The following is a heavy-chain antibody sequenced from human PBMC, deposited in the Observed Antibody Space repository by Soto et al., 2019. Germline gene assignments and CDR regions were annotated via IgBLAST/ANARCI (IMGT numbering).Heavy chain of an antibody. J-gene: IGHJ6*02. D-gene: IGHD6-19*01. CDR1: GGTFSTSG. Sequence: QVQLAQSGAEVKKTGSSVKVSCKASGGTFSTSGFSWVRQAPGQGLEWIGGIIPILTTPNYARKFQGGVTSGADEFTATVHMELTSLRSEDTAMYYCAAAVGISPTGEEGMDVWGQGTSVTVSS. CDR2: IIPILTTP. V-gene: IGHV1-69*01. CDR3: AAAVGISPTGEEGMDV.